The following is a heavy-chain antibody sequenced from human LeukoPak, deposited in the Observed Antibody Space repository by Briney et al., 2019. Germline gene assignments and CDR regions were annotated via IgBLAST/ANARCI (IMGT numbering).Heavy chain of an antibody. CDR3: ARRGYDYGSPFDY. Sequence: GGSLRLSCAVSGFTVSSNYMSWVRQAPGKGLEWVSLIYSGGSTYYADSVEGRFTISRDYSKDTLYLQMNSLRAEDTAVYYCARRGYDYGSPFDYWGQGTLVTVSS. J-gene: IGHJ4*02. CDR2: IYSGGST. CDR1: GFTVSSNY. V-gene: IGHV3-53*01. D-gene: IGHD5-18*01.